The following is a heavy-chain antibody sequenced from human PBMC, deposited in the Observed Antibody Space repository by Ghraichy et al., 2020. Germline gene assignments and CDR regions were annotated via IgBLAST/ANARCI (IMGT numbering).Heavy chain of an antibody. Sequence: GGSLRLSCAASGFTVSSNYMSWVRQAPGKGLEWVSGIYSGGSTYYADSVKGRFTISRDNSKNTLYLQMNSLRAEDTAVYYCARGDFWSGSDYWGQGTLVTVSS. V-gene: IGHV3-53*01. CDR1: GFTVSSNY. CDR2: IYSGGST. J-gene: IGHJ4*02. D-gene: IGHD3-3*01. CDR3: ARGDFWSGSDY.